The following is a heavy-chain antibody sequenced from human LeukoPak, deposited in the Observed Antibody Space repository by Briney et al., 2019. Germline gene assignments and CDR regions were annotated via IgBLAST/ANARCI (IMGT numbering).Heavy chain of an antibody. CDR2: IYYSGSA. CDR1: GGSIRGYY. D-gene: IGHD2-2*01. Sequence: ASETLSLTCTVSGGSIRGYYWSWIRQPPGKGLEWIGYIYYSGSANYNPSLKGRVTMSVHTSKNQFSLKVSSVTAADTAVYFCARGSCSSTSCYYFDYWGHGTLVTVSS. CDR3: ARGSCSSTSCYYFDY. V-gene: IGHV4-59*01. J-gene: IGHJ4*01.